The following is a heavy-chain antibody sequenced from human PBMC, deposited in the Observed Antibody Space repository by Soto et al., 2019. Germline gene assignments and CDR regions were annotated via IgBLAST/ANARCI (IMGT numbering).Heavy chain of an antibody. CDR2: IYHSGST. V-gene: IGHV4-30-2*01. D-gene: IGHD3-3*01. Sequence: PSETLSLTCAVSGGSISSGGYSWSWIRQPPGKGLEWIGYIYHSGSTYYNPSLKSRVTISVDRSKNQFSLKLSSVTAADTAVYYCARAASGRYYYYGMDVWGQGTTVTVSS. CDR1: GGSISSGGYS. J-gene: IGHJ6*02. CDR3: ARAASGRYYYYGMDV.